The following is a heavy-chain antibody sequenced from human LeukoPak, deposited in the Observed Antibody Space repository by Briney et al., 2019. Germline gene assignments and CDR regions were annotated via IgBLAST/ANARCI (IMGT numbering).Heavy chain of an antibody. Sequence: SETLSLTCTVSGGSISSSRYYWGWIRQPPGTGLEWIGSIYYSGSTYYNPSLKSRVTISVDTSKNQFSLKLSSVTAADTAVYYCARIRYYYGSGSYWGFDYWGQGTLVTVSS. CDR3: ARIRYYYGSGSYWGFDY. CDR2: IYYSGST. J-gene: IGHJ4*02. V-gene: IGHV4-39*07. D-gene: IGHD3-10*01. CDR1: GGSISSSRYY.